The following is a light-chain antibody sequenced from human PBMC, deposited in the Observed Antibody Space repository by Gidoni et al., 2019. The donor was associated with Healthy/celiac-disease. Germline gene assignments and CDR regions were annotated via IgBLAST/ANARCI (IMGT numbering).Light chain of an antibody. J-gene: IGKJ2*01. Sequence: PATLSVSVGERATISCRASQSVSSNLDWYQQKPGKAPKLLIYGASSRETGIPARFSGSGSGTEFTLTISSLQSEDFAVYYCQQSNNRHLSFGQGTKLEIK. CDR2: GAS. V-gene: IGKV3-15*01. CDR3: QQSNNRHLS. CDR1: QSVSSN.